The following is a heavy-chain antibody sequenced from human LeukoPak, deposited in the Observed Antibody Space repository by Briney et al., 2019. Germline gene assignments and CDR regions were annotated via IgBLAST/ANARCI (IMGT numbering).Heavy chain of an antibody. J-gene: IGHJ4*02. V-gene: IGHV1-2*02. CDR3: ARAFCSGSICYPLYYFDY. D-gene: IGHD2-15*01. Sequence: ASVKVSCKTSGYIFTDYYIHWVRQAPGQGLEWMGWINPNGGETNYAQKFQGRVTMTRDTSMSTAYVELSRLRSDDTAVYYCARAFCSGSICYPLYYFDYWGQGTLVTVSS. CDR2: INPNGGET. CDR1: GYIFTDYY.